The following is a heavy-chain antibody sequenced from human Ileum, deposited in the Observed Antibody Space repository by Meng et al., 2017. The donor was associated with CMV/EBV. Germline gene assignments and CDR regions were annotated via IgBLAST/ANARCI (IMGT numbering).Heavy chain of an antibody. D-gene: IGHD5-18*01. CDR1: GGSISGGGYS. CDR3: ARGSGYTYGYDY. J-gene: IGHJ4*02. V-gene: IGHV4-30-2*01. CDR2: MWHTGAT. Sequence: QLQLQESGSGLVKPSQTLSLTCAVSGGSISGGGYSWTWIRQPPGKGLEWIGYMWHTGATYYNPSLKSRVTISVDRSKNQLSLNLNSVTAADTAVYYCARGSGYTYGYDYWGQGTLVTVSS.